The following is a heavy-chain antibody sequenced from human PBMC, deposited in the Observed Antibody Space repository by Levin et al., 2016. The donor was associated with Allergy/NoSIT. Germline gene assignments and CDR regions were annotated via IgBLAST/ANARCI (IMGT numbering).Heavy chain of an antibody. CDR2: IYYSGST. J-gene: IGHJ1*01. D-gene: IGHD6-19*01. Sequence: VRRCPGKGLEWIGEIYYSGSTYYNPSLKSRVTISVDTSKNQFSLKLSSVTAADTAVYYCARGGGGWYYLNFQHWGQGTLVTVSS. CDR3: ARGGGGWYYLNFQH. V-gene: IGHV4-4*02.